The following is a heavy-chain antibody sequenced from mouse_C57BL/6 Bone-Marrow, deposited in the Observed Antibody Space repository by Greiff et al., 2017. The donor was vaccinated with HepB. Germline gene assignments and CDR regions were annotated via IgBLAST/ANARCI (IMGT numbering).Heavy chain of an antibody. V-gene: IGHV1-20*01. CDR3: ARSERDYYGRGGFAY. CDR1: GYSFTGYF. CDR2: INPYNGDT. Sequence: VQLKQSGPELVKPGDSVKISCKASGYSFTGYFMNWVMQSHGKSLEWIGRINPYNGDTFYNQKFKGKATLTVDKSSSTAHMELRSLTSEDSAVYYCARSERDYYGRGGFAYWGQGTLVTVSA. J-gene: IGHJ3*01. D-gene: IGHD1-1*01.